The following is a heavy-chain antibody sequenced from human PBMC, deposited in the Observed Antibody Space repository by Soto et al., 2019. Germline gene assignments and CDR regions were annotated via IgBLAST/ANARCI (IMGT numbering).Heavy chain of an antibody. V-gene: IGHV4-38-2*02. CDR1: GYSISSGYY. CDR3: ARVARITIFAYFDY. D-gene: IGHD3-3*01. CDR2: IYHSGST. Sequence: PSETRSLTCPVSGYSISSGYYWGCVRQPPGKGLEWIGSIYHSGSTYYNPSLKSRVTISVDTSKNQFSLKLSSVTAADTAVYYCARVARITIFAYFDYWGQGTLVTVSS. J-gene: IGHJ4*02.